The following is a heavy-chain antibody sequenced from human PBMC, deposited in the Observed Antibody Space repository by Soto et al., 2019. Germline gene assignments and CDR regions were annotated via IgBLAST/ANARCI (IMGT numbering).Heavy chain of an antibody. CDR2: ISDDGTTT. Sequence: GGSLRLSCVVSGFTFSMYWMHWVRQVPGQSPFWVSRISDDGTTTNYADSVRGRFTISRDNSKNTLYLQMNSLRAEDTAVYYCANAYYDSSGYRDDAFDIWGQGTMVTVSS. V-gene: IGHV3-74*01. J-gene: IGHJ3*02. CDR3: ANAYYDSSGYRDDAFDI. D-gene: IGHD3-22*01. CDR1: GFTFSMYW.